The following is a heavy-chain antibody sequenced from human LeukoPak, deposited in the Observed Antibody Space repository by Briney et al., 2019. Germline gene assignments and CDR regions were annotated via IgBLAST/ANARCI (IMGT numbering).Heavy chain of an antibody. V-gene: IGHV1-46*01. CDR1: GYTFTSYY. CDR2: INPSGGST. J-gene: IGHJ4*02. CDR3: AGASRVTGVSDY. Sequence: ASVKVSCKASGYTFTSYYMHWVRQAPGQGLEWMGIINPSGGSTSYAQKFQGRVTMTRDTSTSTVYMELSSLRSEDTAVYYCAGASRVTGVSDYGGREPLVPVSS. D-gene: IGHD2-21*02.